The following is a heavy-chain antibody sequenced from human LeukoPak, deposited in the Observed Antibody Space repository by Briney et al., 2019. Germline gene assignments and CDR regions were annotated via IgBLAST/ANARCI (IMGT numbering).Heavy chain of an antibody. J-gene: IGHJ5*02. D-gene: IGHD3-22*01. CDR3: ARAPYYYDSSGYYGEENWFDP. CDR2: IYTSGST. Sequence: SETLSLTCAVYGGSFSGYYWSWIRQPAGKGLEWIGRIYTSGSTNYNPSLKSRVTMSVDTSKNQFSLKLSSVTAADTAVYYCARAPYYYDSSGYYGEENWFDPWGQGTLVTVSS. CDR1: GGSFSGYY. V-gene: IGHV4-59*10.